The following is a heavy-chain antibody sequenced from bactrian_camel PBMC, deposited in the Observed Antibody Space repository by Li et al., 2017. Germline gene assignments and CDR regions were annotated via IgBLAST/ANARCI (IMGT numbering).Heavy chain of an antibody. CDR2: IPSDGRLT. D-gene: IGHD2*01. CDR3: LTIEGGIPITTFPSCGH. J-gene: IGHJ4*01. CDR1: GFKFNTVY. V-gene: IGHV3-2*01. Sequence: HVQLVESGGGLVQPGGSLTLSCAASGFKFNTVYMTWVRQSPGTGLDWVASIPSDGRLTYCADFLKGRATVSRDNAKNTVYLQMNNLKPEDTAAYHCLTIEGGIPITTFPSCGHWGQGTQVTVS.